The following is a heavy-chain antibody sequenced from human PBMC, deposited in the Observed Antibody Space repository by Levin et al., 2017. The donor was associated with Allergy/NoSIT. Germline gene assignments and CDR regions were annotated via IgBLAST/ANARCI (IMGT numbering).Heavy chain of an antibody. Sequence: SETLSLTCTVSGGSISSYYWSWIRQPPGKGLEWIGCIYYSGSTNYNPSLKSRVTISVDTSKNQFSLRLSSVTAADTAVYYCARDRPTQHASGVYYYGMDVWGQGTTVTVSS. D-gene: IGHD3-10*01. CDR3: ARDRPTQHASGVYYYGMDV. J-gene: IGHJ6*02. CDR2: IYYSGST. V-gene: IGHV4-59*01. CDR1: GGSISSYY.